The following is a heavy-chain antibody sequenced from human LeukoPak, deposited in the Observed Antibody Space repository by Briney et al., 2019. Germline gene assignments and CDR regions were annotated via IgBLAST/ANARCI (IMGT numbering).Heavy chain of an antibody. V-gene: IGHV3-48*01. CDR2: IGIDSGNT. Sequence: GGSLRLSCAASGFTVGDYSMDWVRQAPGKGLGWISYIGIDSGNTNYADSVKGRFTISGDKAKNSLYLQMNSLRVEDTAVYYCARDYKYAFDNWGQGTLVTVSS. CDR1: GFTVGDYS. CDR3: ARDYKYAFDN. D-gene: IGHD5-24*01. J-gene: IGHJ4*02.